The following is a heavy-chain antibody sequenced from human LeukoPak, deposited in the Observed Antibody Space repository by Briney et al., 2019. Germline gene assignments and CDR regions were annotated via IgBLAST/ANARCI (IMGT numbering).Heavy chain of an antibody. Sequence: PGGSLRLSCAASGFTFSSYAMSWVRQAPGKGLEWVSSISGNGGSTYYADSVKGRFTISRDNSKNTLYLQMNSLRAEDTALYYCAKGITMVRGFFDYWGQGTLVTVSS. J-gene: IGHJ4*02. D-gene: IGHD3-10*01. CDR1: GFTFSSYA. V-gene: IGHV3-23*01. CDR2: ISGNGGST. CDR3: AKGITMVRGFFDY.